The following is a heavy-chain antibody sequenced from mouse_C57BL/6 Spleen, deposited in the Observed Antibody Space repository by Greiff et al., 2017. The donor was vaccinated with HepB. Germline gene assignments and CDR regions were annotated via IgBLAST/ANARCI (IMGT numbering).Heavy chain of an antibody. CDR3: ARFITTVVAEDYFDY. Sequence: VQLQQSGAELARPGASVKMSCKASGYTFTSYTMHWVKQRPGQGLEWIGYINPSSGYTKYNQKCKDKATLTADKSSSTAYMQLNSLTSEDSAVYYCARFITTVVAEDYFDYWGQGTTLTVSS. J-gene: IGHJ2*01. V-gene: IGHV1-4*01. CDR1: GYTFTSYT. CDR2: INPSSGYT. D-gene: IGHD1-1*01.